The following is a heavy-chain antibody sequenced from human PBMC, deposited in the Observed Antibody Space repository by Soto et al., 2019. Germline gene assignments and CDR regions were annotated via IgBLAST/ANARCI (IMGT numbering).Heavy chain of an antibody. V-gene: IGHV4-4*02. CDR2: ISPRGTT. J-gene: IGHJ4*02. CDR1: GESITTSNW. CDR3: TRGDAAVSGDLY. Sequence: SEALSLTCTVSGESITTSNWLSCVRPPPAAGAVVIREISPRGTTNHNAPLKSPSTMSLDESKDQFSLKVKSVTAADTAMYYCTRGDAAVSGDLYWGQGTLVTVSS. D-gene: IGHD6-19*01.